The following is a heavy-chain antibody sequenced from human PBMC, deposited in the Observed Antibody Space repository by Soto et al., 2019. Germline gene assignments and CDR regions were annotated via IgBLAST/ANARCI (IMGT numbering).Heavy chain of an antibody. CDR3: ARGGETGSSGYYYSINWFDP. D-gene: IGHD3-22*01. J-gene: IGHJ5*02. CDR1: GGSISSGGYS. Sequence: SETLSLTCAVSGGSISSGGYSWSWIRQPPGKGLEWIGYIYHSGSTYYNPSLKSRVTISVDRSKNQFSLKLSSVTAADTAVYYCARGGETGSSGYYYSINWFDPWGQGTLVTVSS. CDR2: IYHSGST. V-gene: IGHV4-30-2*01.